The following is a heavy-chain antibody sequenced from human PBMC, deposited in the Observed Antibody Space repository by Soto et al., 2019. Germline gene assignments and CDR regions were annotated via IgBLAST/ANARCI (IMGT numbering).Heavy chain of an antibody. Sequence: EVHLVESGGGLVQPGGSLRLSCVASGFSFTNYWMIWARQAPGKGLEWLANINGDGSEIHYVDYVKGRFTISRDNAKRSLFLQINSPRAEDTAVYFCATDIGPNTFDYWGQGTLVTVSS. V-gene: IGHV3-7*04. D-gene: IGHD1-26*01. CDR2: INGDGSEI. CDR3: ATDIGPNTFDY. CDR1: GFSFTNYW. J-gene: IGHJ4*02.